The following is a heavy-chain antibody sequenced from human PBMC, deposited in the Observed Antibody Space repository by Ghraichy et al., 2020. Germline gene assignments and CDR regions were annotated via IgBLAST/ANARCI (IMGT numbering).Heavy chain of an antibody. V-gene: IGHV3-74*01. D-gene: IGHD3-3*01. CDR2: INSDGSST. J-gene: IGHJ4*02. CDR3: AREDFWSGYALGGFDY. Sequence: GESLNISCAASGFTFSSYWMHWVRQAPGKGLVWVSRINSDGSSTSYADSVKGRFTISRDNAKNTLYLQMNSLRAEDTAVYYCAREDFWSGYALGGFDYWGQGTLVTVSS. CDR1: GFTFSSYW.